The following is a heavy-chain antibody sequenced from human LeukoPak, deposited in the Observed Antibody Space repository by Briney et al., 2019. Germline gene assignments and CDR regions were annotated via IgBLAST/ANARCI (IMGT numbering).Heavy chain of an antibody. D-gene: IGHD3-3*01. Sequence: GGSLRLSCAASGFTFSGSAMHWVRQASGKGLEWVGRIRSKANSYATAYAASVKGRFTISRDDSKNTAYLQMNSLRAEDTAVYYCARLYYDFWSGYYPLDYWGQGTLVTVSS. J-gene: IGHJ4*02. CDR3: ARLYYDFWSGYYPLDY. CDR2: IRSKANSYAT. CDR1: GFTFSGSA. V-gene: IGHV3-73*01.